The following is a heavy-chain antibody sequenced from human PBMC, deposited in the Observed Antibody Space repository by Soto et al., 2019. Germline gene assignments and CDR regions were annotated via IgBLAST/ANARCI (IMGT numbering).Heavy chain of an antibody. CDR1: GYMFTTYG. CDR2: ISAYNGNK. J-gene: IGHJ4*02. V-gene: IGHV1-18*04. CDR3: SRAGGGMAARPLEY. Sequence: QVQLVQSGGEVKKPGASVEVSCRTSGYMFTTYGISWVRQAPGQGLEWMAWISAYNGNKKYAQKFPGQGPLTTDTIPGTSPMGLPDPTFDHTGTFFLSRAGGGMAARPLEYWGQGTLVTVSS. D-gene: IGHD6-6*01.